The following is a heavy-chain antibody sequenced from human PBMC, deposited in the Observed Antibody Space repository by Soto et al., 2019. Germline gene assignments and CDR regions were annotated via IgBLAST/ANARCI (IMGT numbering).Heavy chain of an antibody. V-gene: IGHV1-58*01. CDR3: AAESSYDSSGSDY. CDR2: IVVGSGNT. Sequence: SVKVSCKASVFTFTSSAVQWVRQARGQRLEWIGWIVVGSGNTNYAQKFQERVTITRDMSTSTAYMELSSLRSEDTAVYYCAAESSYDSSGSDYWGQGNLVTVSS. CDR1: VFTFTSSA. D-gene: IGHD3-22*01. J-gene: IGHJ4*02.